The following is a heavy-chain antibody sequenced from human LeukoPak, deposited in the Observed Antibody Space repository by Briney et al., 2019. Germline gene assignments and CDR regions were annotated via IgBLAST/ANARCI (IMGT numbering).Heavy chain of an antibody. CDR2: IYYSGST. J-gene: IGHJ6*03. CDR3: ARETSQKGAHYMDV. D-gene: IGHD3-16*01. V-gene: IGHV4-39*07. CDR1: GGSISSNSYY. Sequence: SETLSLTCAVSGGSISSNSYYWGWIRQPPGKGLEWIGSIYYSGSTYYNPPLKSRVTISVDTSKNQFSLKLSSVTAADTAVYYCARETSQKGAHYMDVWGKGTTITISS.